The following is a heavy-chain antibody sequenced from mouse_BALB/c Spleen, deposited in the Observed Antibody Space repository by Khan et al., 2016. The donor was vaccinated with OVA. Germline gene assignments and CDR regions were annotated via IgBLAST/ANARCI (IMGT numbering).Heavy chain of an antibody. CDR3: GRFHGGY. V-gene: IGHV9-3-1*01. CDR1: GYTFTNYV. CDR2: INTYTGES. D-gene: IGHD2-14*01. Sequence: QIQLVQSGPELKKPGETVKISCKASGYTFTNYVMNWVKQSPGKGLKWMGWINTYTGESTYADDFKGRFAFSLETSASTAYLQINSLKNEDTATYFCGRFHGGYGGQGTTLTVSS. J-gene: IGHJ2*01.